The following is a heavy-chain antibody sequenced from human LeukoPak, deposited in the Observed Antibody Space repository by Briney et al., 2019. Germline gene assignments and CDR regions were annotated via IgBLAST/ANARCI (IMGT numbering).Heavy chain of an antibody. CDR1: GFTFSSYW. CDR2: IKQDGSEK. V-gene: IGHV3-7*01. J-gene: IGHJ5*02. D-gene: IGHD2-2*01. Sequence: GGSLRLSCAASGFTFSSYWMSWVRQAPGKGLEWVANIKQDGSEKYYVDSVKGRFTISRDNAKNSLYLQMNSLRAEDTAVYYCARAGYIVVVPAASLFDPWCQGTLVTVSS. CDR3: ARAGYIVVVPAASLFDP.